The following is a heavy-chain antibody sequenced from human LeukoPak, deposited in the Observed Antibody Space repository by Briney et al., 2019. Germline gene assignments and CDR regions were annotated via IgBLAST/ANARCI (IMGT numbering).Heavy chain of an antibody. D-gene: IGHD3-22*01. Sequence: ASVKVSCKASGYTFIGYYIHWVRQAPGQGLEWMGRINPNSGGTNYAQRFQGRVTMTRDTSISTAYMGLSRLRSDDTAVYYCARGLDTYYFDSSGYYHGDYWGQGTLVTVSS. CDR2: INPNSGGT. CDR3: ARGLDTYYFDSSGYYHGDY. CDR1: GYTFIGYY. J-gene: IGHJ4*02. V-gene: IGHV1-2*06.